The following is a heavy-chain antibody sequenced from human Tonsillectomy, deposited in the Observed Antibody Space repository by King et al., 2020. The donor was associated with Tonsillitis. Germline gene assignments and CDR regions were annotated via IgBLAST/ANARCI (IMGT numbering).Heavy chain of an antibody. CDR2: INHSGST. CDR1: GGSFSGYY. D-gene: IGHD2-2*01. Sequence: VQLQQWGAGLLKPSETLSLTCAVYGGSFSGYYWSWIRQPPGKGLEWIGEINHSGSTNYNPSLKSRVTISVDTSKNQFSLKLSSVTAADTAVYYCARRGQGRPGFDCSSTSCYVDYWGQGTLVTVSS. J-gene: IGHJ4*02. V-gene: IGHV4-34*01. CDR3: ARRGQGRPGFDCSSTSCYVDY.